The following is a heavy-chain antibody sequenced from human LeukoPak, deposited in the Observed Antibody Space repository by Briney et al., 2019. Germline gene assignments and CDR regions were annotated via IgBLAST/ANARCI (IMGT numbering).Heavy chain of an antibody. CDR2: IKQDGSEK. V-gene: IGHV3-7*03. D-gene: IGHD4-17*01. CDR1: GFTFSSYS. CDR3: AESIYGDYFDY. J-gene: IGHJ4*02. Sequence: GGSLRLSCAASGFTFSSYSMEWVRQAPGKGLEWVANIKQDGSEKYYVDSVKGRFTISRDNAKNSLYLQMNSLRAEDTAVYYCAESIYGDYFDYWGQGTLVTVSS.